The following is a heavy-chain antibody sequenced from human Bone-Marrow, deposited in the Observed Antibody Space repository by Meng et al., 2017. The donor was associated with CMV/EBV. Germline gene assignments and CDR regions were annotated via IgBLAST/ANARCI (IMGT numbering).Heavy chain of an antibody. D-gene: IGHD3-3*01. J-gene: IGHJ4*02. CDR2: ISSSSSTI. V-gene: IGHV3-48*04. CDR3: ARGSFTIFGVVPDY. CDR1: GFTFSSYS. Sequence: GESLKISCAASGFTFSSYSMNWVRQAPGKGLEWVSYISSSSSTIYYADSVKGRFTISRDNAKNSLYLQMNSRRAEDTAVYYCARGSFTIFGVVPDYWGQGTLVTVSS.